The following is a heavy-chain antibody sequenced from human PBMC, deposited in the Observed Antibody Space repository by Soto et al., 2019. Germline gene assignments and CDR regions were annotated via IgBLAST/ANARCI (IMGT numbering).Heavy chain of an antibody. J-gene: IGHJ4*02. D-gene: IGHD3-9*01. CDR3: GKGTRGRAHFYFAA. V-gene: IGHV3-23*01. CDR1: GFTFSNYA. Sequence: GGSLRLSCEVSGFTFSNYAMSWVRRAPGKGLEWVSAITGTGGSTYYTDSVKGRFTISRDNFKNTLNVQMNSLRAEDTAIYYCGKGTRGRAHFYFAAWGQGTLVTVS. CDR2: ITGTGGST.